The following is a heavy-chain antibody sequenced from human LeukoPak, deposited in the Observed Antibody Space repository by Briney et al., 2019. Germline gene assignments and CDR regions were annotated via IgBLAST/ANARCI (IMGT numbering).Heavy chain of an antibody. CDR3: ARGEGYCSGGSCYSEYYYGMDV. V-gene: IGHV4-39*01. Sequence: SETLSLTCTVSGGSISSSSYYWGWIRQPPGKGLEWNGIIYNSGSTYYNPSLKSRVTISVDTSKNQFSLKLSSVTAADTAVYYCARGEGYCSGGSCYSEYYYGMDVWGQGTTVTVSS. D-gene: IGHD2-15*01. CDR2: IYNSGST. CDR1: GGSISSSSYY. J-gene: IGHJ6*02.